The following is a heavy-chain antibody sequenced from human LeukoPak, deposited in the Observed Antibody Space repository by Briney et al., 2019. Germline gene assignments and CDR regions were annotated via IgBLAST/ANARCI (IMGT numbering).Heavy chain of an antibody. V-gene: IGHV1-8*01. CDR2: MNPNSGST. CDR3: ARVSSGWCKWDY. Sequence: ASVKVSCKASGYTFTSYDINWVRQATGQGLEWMGWMNPNSGSTGYAQKFQGRVTMTRNTSISTAYMELSSLRSEDTAVYYCARVSSGWCKWDYWGQGTLVTVSS. CDR1: GYTFTSYD. D-gene: IGHD6-19*01. J-gene: IGHJ4*02.